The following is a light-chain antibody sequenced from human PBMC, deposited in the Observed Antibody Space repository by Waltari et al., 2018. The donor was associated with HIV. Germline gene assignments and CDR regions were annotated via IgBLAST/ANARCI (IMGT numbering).Light chain of an antibody. CDR2: GAS. J-gene: IGKJ4*01. CDR3: QQYNKWPRT. Sequence: EIVMTQSPATLSVSPGERGTLSCRASQNINNTLAWYQLKPGQAPRLLSSGASTRATGIPARFSGSGSGTDFTLNIGTLQSEDFAVYYWQQYNKWPRTFGRGTKVEIK. CDR1: QNINNT. V-gene: IGKV3-15*01.